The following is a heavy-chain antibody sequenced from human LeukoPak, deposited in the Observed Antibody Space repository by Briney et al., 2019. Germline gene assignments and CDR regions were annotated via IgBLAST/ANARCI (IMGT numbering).Heavy chain of an antibody. J-gene: IGHJ1*01. Sequence: SVKVSCKASGGTFSSYAISWVRQAPGQGLEWMGGIIPVFGTANYAQKFQGRVTITADESTSTAYMELSSLRSEDTAVYYCARAVGYNKNFQHWGQGTLVTVSS. CDR2: IIPVFGTA. D-gene: IGHD5-24*01. V-gene: IGHV1-69*01. CDR3: ARAVGYNKNFQH. CDR1: GGTFSSYA.